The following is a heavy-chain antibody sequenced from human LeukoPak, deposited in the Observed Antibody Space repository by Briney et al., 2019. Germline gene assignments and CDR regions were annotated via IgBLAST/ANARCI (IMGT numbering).Heavy chain of an antibody. CDR1: GGSISSSSNY. Sequence: SEALSLTCSVSGGSISSSSNYWGWIRQPPGKGLDWIGTIYYSGSTYYNPSLKSRVTISVDTSKNQFSLKLSSVTAADTAAYYCVRINGVVNLWGQGTLVTVSS. CDR3: VRINGVVNL. V-gene: IGHV4-39*07. CDR2: IYYSGST. J-gene: IGHJ5*02. D-gene: IGHD3-3*01.